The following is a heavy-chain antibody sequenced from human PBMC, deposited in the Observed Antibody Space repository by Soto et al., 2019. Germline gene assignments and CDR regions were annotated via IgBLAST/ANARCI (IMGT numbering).Heavy chain of an antibody. J-gene: IGHJ4*02. CDR3: AGFVVPASRNSDFDY. D-gene: IGHD2-15*01. Sequence: LSLTCTVSGISVSTSDYYWGWVRQPPGKGLDWIGNIYYSGSTFYNPSLRSRVTLSVDTSKNQFSLRLNSVTAADTAVYFCAGFVVPASRNSDFDYWGQGTLVPVSS. CDR1: GISVSTSDYY. V-gene: IGHV4-39*01. CDR2: IYYSGST.